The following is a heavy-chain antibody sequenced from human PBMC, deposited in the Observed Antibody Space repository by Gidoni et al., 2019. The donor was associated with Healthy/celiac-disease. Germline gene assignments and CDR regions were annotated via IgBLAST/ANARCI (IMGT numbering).Heavy chain of an antibody. Sequence: QVQLQQWGAGLLKPSETLSLTCAVYGGSFSGYYWSWIRQPPGKGLEWIGEINHSGSTNYNPSLKSRVTISVDTSKNQFSLKLSSVTAADTAVYYCALDDSSARDYWGQGTLVTVSS. V-gene: IGHV4-34*01. CDR1: GGSFSGYY. CDR3: ALDDSSARDY. D-gene: IGHD3-22*01. J-gene: IGHJ4*02. CDR2: INHSGST.